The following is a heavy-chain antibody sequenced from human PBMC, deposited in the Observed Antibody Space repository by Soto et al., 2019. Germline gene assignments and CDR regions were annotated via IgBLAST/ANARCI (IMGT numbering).Heavy chain of an antibody. CDR2: IYYSGST. J-gene: IGHJ5*02. D-gene: IGHD2-15*01. CDR1: GGSISSSSYY. Sequence: KPSETLSLTCTVSGGSISSSSYYWGWIRQPPGKGLEWIGSIYYSGSTYYNPSLKSRVTISVDTSKNQFSLKLSSVTAADTAVYYCARHVDWFDPWGQGTLVTVSS. CDR3: ARHVDWFDP. V-gene: IGHV4-39*01.